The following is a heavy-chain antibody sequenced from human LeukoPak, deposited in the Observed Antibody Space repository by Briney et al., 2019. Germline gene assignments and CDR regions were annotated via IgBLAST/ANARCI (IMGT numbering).Heavy chain of an antibody. CDR3: ARAVSSGDYMDV. Sequence: PSQTLSLTCAVSGGSISSGGYSWSWIRQPPGKGLEWIGYIYHSGSTYYNPSLKSRVTISVDRSKNQFSLKLSSVTAADTAVYYCARAVSSGDYMDVWGKGTTVTVSS. CDR1: GGSISSGGYS. V-gene: IGHV4-30-2*01. D-gene: IGHD2-15*01. J-gene: IGHJ6*03. CDR2: IYHSGST.